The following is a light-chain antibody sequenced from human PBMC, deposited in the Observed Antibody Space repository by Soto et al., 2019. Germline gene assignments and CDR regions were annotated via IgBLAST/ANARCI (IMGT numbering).Light chain of an antibody. CDR2: DAS. CDR3: QQRSNPIT. V-gene: IGKV3-11*01. CDR1: QSVSNNY. J-gene: IGKJ5*01. Sequence: VLTQAPGTLSLSPGERATLSCRASQSVSNNYLAWYQQKPGQAPRLLIYDASNRATGIPARFSGSGSGTDFTLTISSLEPEDFAVYYCQQRSNPITFGQGTRLEIK.